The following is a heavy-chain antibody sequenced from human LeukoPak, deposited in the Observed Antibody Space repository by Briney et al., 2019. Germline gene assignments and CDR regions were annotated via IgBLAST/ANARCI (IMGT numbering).Heavy chain of an antibody. D-gene: IGHD5-18*01. Sequence: SETLSLTCNVSGGSVSSGGYYWNWIRQPPGKGLEWIGHVSYSGSTNYNPSLKSRVTISVDTSKNQFSLKLSSVTAADTAVYYCARDRYSYGYYYYGMDVWGQGTTVTVSS. V-gene: IGHV4-61*08. CDR1: GGSVSSGGYY. CDR3: ARDRYSYGYYYYGMDV. J-gene: IGHJ6*02. CDR2: VSYSGST.